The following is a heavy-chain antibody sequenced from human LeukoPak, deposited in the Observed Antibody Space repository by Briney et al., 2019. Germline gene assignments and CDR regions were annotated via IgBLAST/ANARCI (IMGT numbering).Heavy chain of an antibody. CDR3: AREWELLHFDY. J-gene: IGHJ4*02. V-gene: IGHV4-61*02. D-gene: IGHD1-26*01. CDR1: GGSISSGSYY. CDR2: IYTSGST. Sequence: PSETLSLTCTVSGGSISSGSYYWSWIRQPAGKGLEWIGRIYTSGSTNYNPSLKSRVTISVDTSKNQFSLKLSSVTAADTAVYYCAREWELLHFDYWGQGTLVTVSS.